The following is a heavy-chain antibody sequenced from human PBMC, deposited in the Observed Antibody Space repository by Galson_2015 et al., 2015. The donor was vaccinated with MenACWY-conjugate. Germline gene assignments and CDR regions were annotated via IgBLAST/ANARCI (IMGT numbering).Heavy chain of an antibody. CDR2: IDPKSGGA. D-gene: IGHD1-14*01. CDR3: TRDRHHASSPNDY. CDR1: GYPFTAYF. V-gene: IGHV1-2*02. J-gene: IGHJ4*02. Sequence: SVKVSCKASGYPFTAYFIHWVRQAPGQGLQWMGWIDPKSGGANYAQNFQVRVTMTRDTSTSTAYMDLSSLRSDDTAVYYCTRDRHHASSPNDYWDQRTLVSVSP.